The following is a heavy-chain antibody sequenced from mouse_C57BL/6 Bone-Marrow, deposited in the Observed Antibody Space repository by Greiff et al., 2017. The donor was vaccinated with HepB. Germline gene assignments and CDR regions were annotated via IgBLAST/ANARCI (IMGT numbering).Heavy chain of an antibody. V-gene: IGHV1-50*01. CDR3: ARRLGVAY. CDR2: IDPSDSYT. J-gene: IGHJ3*01. Sequence: QVQLQQPGAELVKPGASVKLSCKASGYTFTSYWMQWVKQRPGQGLEWIGEIDPSDSYTNYNQKFKGKATLTVDTSSSTAYMQLSSLTSEDSAVYYCARRLGVAYWGQGTLVTVSA. CDR1: GYTFTSYW. D-gene: IGHD4-1*01.